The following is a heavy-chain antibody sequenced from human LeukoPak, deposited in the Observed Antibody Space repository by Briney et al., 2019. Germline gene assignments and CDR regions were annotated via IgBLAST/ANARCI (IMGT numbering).Heavy chain of an antibody. D-gene: IGHD1-26*01. CDR1: GGTFSSYA. J-gene: IGHJ4*02. CDR3: ARDLVGASSPFGY. CDR2: IIPIFGTA. Sequence: SVKVSCKASGGTFSSYAISWVRRAPGQGLEWMGGIIPIFGTANYAQKFQGRVTITADESTSTAYMELSSLRSEDTAVYYCARDLVGASSPFGYWGQGTLVTVSS. V-gene: IGHV1-69*13.